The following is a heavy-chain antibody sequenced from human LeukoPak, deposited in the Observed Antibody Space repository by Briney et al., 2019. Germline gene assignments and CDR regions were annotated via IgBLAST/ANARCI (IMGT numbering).Heavy chain of an antibody. CDR2: ANPYSGNT. CDR3: ARGGYCSGDGCFRRELDY. J-gene: IGHJ4*02. V-gene: IGHV1-8*01. D-gene: IGHD2-15*01. Sequence: ASVKVSCKASGYTFSNYDINWARQATGQGLEWMGWANPYSGNTGYAQKFQGRITMTRDTSISTVYMELTSLRSEDTAVYYCARGGYCSGDGCFRRELDYWGQGTLVTVSS. CDR1: GYTFSNYD.